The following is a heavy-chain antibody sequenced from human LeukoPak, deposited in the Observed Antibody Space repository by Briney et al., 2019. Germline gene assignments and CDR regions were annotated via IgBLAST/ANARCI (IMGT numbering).Heavy chain of an antibody. D-gene: IGHD1-26*01. CDR3: ARGWENDY. V-gene: IGHV1-18*01. CDR2: INTYNSNT. Sequence: GASVKVSCKAPGYTFNSYGITWVRQAPGQGLEWMGWINTYNSNTNYAQKLQGRVTMTRDPFTSTVYMKLRSLRSDDTAVYYCARGWENDYWGQGSLVTVSS. CDR1: GYTFNSYG. J-gene: IGHJ4*02.